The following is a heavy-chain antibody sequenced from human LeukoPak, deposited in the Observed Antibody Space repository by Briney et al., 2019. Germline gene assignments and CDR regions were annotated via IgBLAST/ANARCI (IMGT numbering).Heavy chain of an antibody. J-gene: IGHJ4*02. CDR3: ARDSFGTYDSSGYYGY. CDR1: GYTFTSYD. Sequence: GASVKVSCKASGYTFTSYDINWVRQATGQGLEWMGWMNPNSGNTGYAQKFQGRVTMTRNTSISTAYMELSSLRSEDTAVYYCARDSFGTYDSSGYYGYWGQGTLVTVSS. CDR2: MNPNSGNT. D-gene: IGHD3-22*01. V-gene: IGHV1-8*01.